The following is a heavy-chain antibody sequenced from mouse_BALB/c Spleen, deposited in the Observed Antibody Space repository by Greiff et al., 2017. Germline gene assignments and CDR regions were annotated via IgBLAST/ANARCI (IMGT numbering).Heavy chain of an antibody. CDR2: IYPGNVNT. Sequence: QVQLQQSGPELVKPGASVRISCKASGYTFTSYFIHWVKQRPGQGLEWIGWIYPGNVNTKYNEKFKGKATLTADKSSSTAYMQLSSLTSEAAAVYFCARRGAYAMDYWGQGTSVTVSS. J-gene: IGHJ4*01. CDR3: ARRGAYAMDY. V-gene: IGHV1S56*01. CDR1: GYTFTSYF.